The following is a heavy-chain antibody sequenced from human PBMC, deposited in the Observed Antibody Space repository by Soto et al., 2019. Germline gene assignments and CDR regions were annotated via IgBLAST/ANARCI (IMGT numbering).Heavy chain of an antibody. CDR2: TYNSATT. CDR3: ARDPAP. J-gene: IGHJ5*02. V-gene: IGHV4-31*03. CDR1: GGSISTGGYY. Sequence: QVQLQESGPGLVKPSQTLSLTCTVSGGSISTGGYYWSWIRQHPGKAREWIGCTYNSATTYYNPSLKSRVTISVDTSKNQFSLKLSSVTVADTAVYYCARDPAPWGQGALVTVSS.